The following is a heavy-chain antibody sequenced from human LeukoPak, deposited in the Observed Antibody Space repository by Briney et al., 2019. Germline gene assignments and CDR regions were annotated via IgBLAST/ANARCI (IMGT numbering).Heavy chain of an antibody. CDR3: ARNDYSNAVDY. D-gene: IGHD4-11*01. J-gene: IGHJ4*02. Sequence: SETLSLTCTVSGGSISSHYWSWIRQPPGKGLEWIGYIYYRGSTNYNPSLKSRVTISVDTSKNQFSLKLSSVTAADTAVYYCARNDYSNAVDYWGQGTLVTVSS. CDR1: GGSISSHY. CDR2: IYYRGST. V-gene: IGHV4-59*11.